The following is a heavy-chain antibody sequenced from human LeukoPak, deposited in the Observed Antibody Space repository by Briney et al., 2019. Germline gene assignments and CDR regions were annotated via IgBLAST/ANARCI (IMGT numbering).Heavy chain of an antibody. CDR2: ISGSGGPI. J-gene: IGHJ4*02. CDR1: GFIFSSYS. V-gene: IGHV3-48*01. D-gene: IGHD1-26*01. CDR3: VRDFRWAFDY. Sequence: GGSLRLSCAASGFIFSSYSVNWVRQAPGKGPEWISYISGSGGPIFYADSVKGRSTISRDNAEDSLYLQMNSLRVEDTAVYYCVRDFRWAFDYWGQGALVTVSS.